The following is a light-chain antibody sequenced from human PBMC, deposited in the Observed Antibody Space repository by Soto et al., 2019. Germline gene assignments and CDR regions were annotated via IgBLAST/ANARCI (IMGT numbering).Light chain of an antibody. CDR2: GAS. Sequence: EIVLTQSPGTLSFSPGERATLSCRASQSVSSTYLAWYQQKPGQAPRLLIYGASSRATGIPDRFSGSGSGTDFTLTISRLEPEDFAVYYGQQYGRTFGQGTKVEIK. V-gene: IGKV3-20*01. CDR1: QSVSSTY. J-gene: IGKJ1*01. CDR3: QQYGRT.